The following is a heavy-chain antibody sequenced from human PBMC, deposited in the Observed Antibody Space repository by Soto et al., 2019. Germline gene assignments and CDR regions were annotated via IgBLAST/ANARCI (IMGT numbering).Heavy chain of an antibody. V-gene: IGHV3-33*01. CDR2: IWYDGSNK. D-gene: IGHD6-19*01. J-gene: IGHJ4*02. CDR3: ARDDYEGIAGAGPSPPPSY. Sequence: QVQLVESGGGVVQPGRSLRLSCAASGFTFSSYGMHWVRQAPGKGLEWVAVIWYDGSNKYYADSVKGRFTISRDNSKNTLYRKMNGRRAEDTAVYYGARDDYEGIAGAGPSPPPSYWGQGTLVTVSS. CDR1: GFTFSSYG.